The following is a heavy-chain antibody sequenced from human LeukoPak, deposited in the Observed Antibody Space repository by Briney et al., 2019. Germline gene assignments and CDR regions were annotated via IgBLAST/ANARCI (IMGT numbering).Heavy chain of an antibody. CDR3: ARGYDYVWGSYRYKGAYFDY. Sequence: GGSLRLSCAASGFTFSSYWMSWVRQAPGKGLEWVANIKQDGSEKYYVDSVKGRFTISRDNAKNSLYLQMNSLRAEDTAVYYRARGYDYVWGSYRYKGAYFDYWGQGTLVTVSS. V-gene: IGHV3-7*01. J-gene: IGHJ4*02. CDR1: GFTFSSYW. CDR2: IKQDGSEK. D-gene: IGHD3-16*02.